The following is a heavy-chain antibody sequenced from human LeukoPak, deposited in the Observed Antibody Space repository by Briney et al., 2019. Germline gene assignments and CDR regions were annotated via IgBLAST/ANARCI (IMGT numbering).Heavy chain of an antibody. J-gene: IGHJ4*02. CDR2: ISSNGGST. CDR3: ARRGSSNWYVDY. Sequence: QSGGSLRLSCAASGFIFSSYAMHWVRQAPGKGLEYVSAISSNGGSTYYANSVKGRFTISRDNSKNTLYLQMGSLRTEDMAVYYCARRGSSNWYVDYWGQGTLVTVSS. V-gene: IGHV3-64*01. D-gene: IGHD6-13*01. CDR1: GFIFSSYA.